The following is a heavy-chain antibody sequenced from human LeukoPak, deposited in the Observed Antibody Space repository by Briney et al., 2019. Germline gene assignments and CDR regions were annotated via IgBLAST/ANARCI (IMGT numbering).Heavy chain of an antibody. D-gene: IGHD5-18*01. CDR3: AGARRGYSYGHLDY. Sequence: GRSPRLSCAASGFTFSSYGTHWVRQAPGKGLEWVAVIWYDGSNKYYADSVKGRFTISRDNSKNTLYLQMNSLRAEDTAVYYCAGARRGYSYGHLDYWGQGTLVTVSS. CDR1: GFTFSSYG. CDR2: IWYDGSNK. V-gene: IGHV3-33*01. J-gene: IGHJ4*02.